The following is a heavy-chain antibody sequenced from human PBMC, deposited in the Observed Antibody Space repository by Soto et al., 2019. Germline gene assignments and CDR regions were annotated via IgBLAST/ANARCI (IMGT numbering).Heavy chain of an antibody. D-gene: IGHD4-17*01. CDR3: ASMDYYGVNSHY. Sequence: SETLSLTCAVYGGSFSSYYWTWIRQPPGKGLEWIGEINHSGSPNYNPSLKSRVTISVDTSKNQFSLKVRSVTVADTFVYYCASMDYYGVNSHYWLQGTLV. V-gene: IGHV4-34*01. CDR2: INHSGSP. J-gene: IGHJ4*02. CDR1: GGSFSSYY.